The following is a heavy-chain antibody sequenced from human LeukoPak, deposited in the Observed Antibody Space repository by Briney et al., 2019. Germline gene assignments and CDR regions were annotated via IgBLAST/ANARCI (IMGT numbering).Heavy chain of an antibody. CDR2: ISYEGSNK. V-gene: IGHV3-30*10. CDR1: GFTFGTDV. D-gene: IGHD1-7*01. CDR3: AREVTDPITGTGWFDP. Sequence: PGGSLRLSCAASGFTFGTDVIPWVRQAPGKGLEWVAVISYEGSNKYYTDSVKGRFTISRDNTKNTLYLQMDSLIAEDMAVYYCAREVTDPITGTGWFDPWGQGTLVTVSS. J-gene: IGHJ5*02.